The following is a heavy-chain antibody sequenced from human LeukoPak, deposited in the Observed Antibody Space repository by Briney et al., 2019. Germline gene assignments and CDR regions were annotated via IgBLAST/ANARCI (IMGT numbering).Heavy chain of an antibody. CDR1: GFTFSSNA. Sequence: GGSLRLSCAASGFTFSSNAVSWVRQAPGKGLEWVSAISGSGGSTYYADSVKGRFTISRDNSKNTLYLQMNSLRAEDTAVYYCAKDQWLITSYWGQGTLVTVSS. CDR3: AKDQWLITSY. CDR2: ISGSGGST. D-gene: IGHD6-19*01. J-gene: IGHJ4*02. V-gene: IGHV3-23*01.